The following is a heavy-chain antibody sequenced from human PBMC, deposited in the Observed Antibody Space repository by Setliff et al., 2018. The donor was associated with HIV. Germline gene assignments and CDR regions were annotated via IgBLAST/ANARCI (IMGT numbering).Heavy chain of an antibody. CDR2: INQNGREK. CDR3: AGSRGYFVKAD. D-gene: IGHD3-22*01. J-gene: IGHJ4*02. V-gene: IGHV3-7*01. Sequence: GGSLRLSCAASGFTFTTYWMSWVRQSPGKGLEWVANINQNGREKYYVDSVKGRFTISRDNVKNSVYLQMNSLRGEDTAVYYCAGSRGYFVKADWGQGTLVTVS. CDR1: GFTFTTYW.